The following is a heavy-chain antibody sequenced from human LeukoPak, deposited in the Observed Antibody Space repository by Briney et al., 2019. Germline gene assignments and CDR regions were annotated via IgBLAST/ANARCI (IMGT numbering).Heavy chain of an antibody. CDR3: ARHQFSSTSSSMDV. Sequence: WESLKISCKGSGYTFTNYCIGWVRQIPGKGLEWMGIIYPGDSDTRYSPSFQGQVTISADKSISTAYLQWSSLKASDTAMYYCARHQFSSTSSSMDVWGKGTTVTVSS. CDR2: IYPGDSDT. CDR1: GYTFTNYC. J-gene: IGHJ6*03. D-gene: IGHD2-2*01. V-gene: IGHV5-51*01.